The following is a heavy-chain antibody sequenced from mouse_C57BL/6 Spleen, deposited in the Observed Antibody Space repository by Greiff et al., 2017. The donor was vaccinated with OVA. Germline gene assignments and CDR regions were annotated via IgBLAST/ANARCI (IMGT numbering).Heavy chain of an antibody. CDR3: ARHSRPGYFDV. CDR2: IYPGDGDT. Sequence: VKLKQSGAELVKPGASVKISCKASGYAFSSYWMNWVKQRPGKGLEWIGQIYPGDGDTNYNGKFKGKATLTADKSSSTAYMQLSSLTSEDSAVYFCARHSRPGYFDVWGTGTTVTVSS. D-gene: IGHD1-1*01. J-gene: IGHJ1*03. CDR1: GYAFSSYW. V-gene: IGHV1-80*01.